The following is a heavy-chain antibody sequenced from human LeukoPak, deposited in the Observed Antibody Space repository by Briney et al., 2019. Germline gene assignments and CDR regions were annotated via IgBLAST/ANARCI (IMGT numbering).Heavy chain of an antibody. D-gene: IGHD3-16*02. J-gene: IGHJ3*02. V-gene: IGHV4-34*01. CDR3: ARGSDYDYVWGSYRRIAGAFDI. CDR1: GGSFSGYY. CDR2: INHSGST. Sequence: SETLSLTCAVYGGSFSGYYWSWIRQPPGKGLEWIGEINHSGSTNYNPSPKSRVTISVDTSKNQFSLKLSSVTAADTAVYYCARGSDYDYVWGSYRRIAGAFDIWGQGTMVTVSS.